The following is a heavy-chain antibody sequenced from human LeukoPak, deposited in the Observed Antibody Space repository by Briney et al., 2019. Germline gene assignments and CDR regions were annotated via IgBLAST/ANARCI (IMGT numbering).Heavy chain of an antibody. D-gene: IGHD5-18*01. CDR1: GFTFSSYA. V-gene: IGHV3-30-3*01. CDR3: AGAPLYSYGIDY. J-gene: IGHJ4*02. Sequence: GGSLRLSCAASGFTFSSYAMHWVRQAPGKGLEWVAVISYDGSNKYYADSVKGRFTISRDNSKNTLYLQMNSLRAEDTAVYYCAGAPLYSYGIDYWGQGTLVTVSS. CDR2: ISYDGSNK.